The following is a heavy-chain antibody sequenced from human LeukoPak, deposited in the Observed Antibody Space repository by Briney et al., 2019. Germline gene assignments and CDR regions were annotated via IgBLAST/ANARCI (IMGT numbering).Heavy chain of an antibody. CDR3: ARDHEGLYFDY. CDR2: IKHDGSEK. Sequence: GGSLRLSCAASGFIFTNYFMSWVRQAPGKGLEWVASIKHDGSEKYYVDSVKGRFTISRDNAKNSLYLQMNSLRAEDTAVYYCARDHEGLYFDYWGQGTLVTVSS. CDR1: GFIFTNYF. J-gene: IGHJ4*02. V-gene: IGHV3-7*01.